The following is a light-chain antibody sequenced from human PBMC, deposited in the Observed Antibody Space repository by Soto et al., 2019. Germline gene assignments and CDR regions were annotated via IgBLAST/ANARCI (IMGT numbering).Light chain of an antibody. V-gene: IGKV3-15*01. CDR1: QSVSSN. CDR2: DTS. Sequence: DIVLTQSPATLSVSPGKRATLSCRASQSVSSNLAWYQQKPGQAPRLLIYDTSTRATDIPARFSGSGSGTEFTLTISSLQSEDFAVYYCQHYNIWPHMLAFGGGTKVEI. J-gene: IGKJ4*01. CDR3: QHYNIWPHMLA.